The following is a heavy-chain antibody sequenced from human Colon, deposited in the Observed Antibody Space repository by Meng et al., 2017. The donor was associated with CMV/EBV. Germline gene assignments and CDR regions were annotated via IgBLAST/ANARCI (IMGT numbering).Heavy chain of an antibody. D-gene: IGHD2-8*01. V-gene: IGHV3-23*03. J-gene: IGHJ6*01. CDR3: AKYAKGVRTGKIYAMDV. CDR2: IYSGGIDT. CDR1: DFTFSSYP. Sequence: GGSLRLSCAASDFTFSSYPMSWVRQAPGKGLEWVSMIYSGGIDTNYAASVKGRFTTSRDNSKNMLYLQMNSLRAEDTAVYYGAKYAKGVRTGKIYAMDVWGQGTTVTVSS.